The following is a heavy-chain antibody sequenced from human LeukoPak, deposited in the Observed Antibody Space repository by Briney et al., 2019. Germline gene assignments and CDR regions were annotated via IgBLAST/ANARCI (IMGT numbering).Heavy chain of an antibody. CDR2: MNGGGSNT. CDR3: ARDGPYFDY. Sequence: MNGGGSNTYYADSVKGRFTISRDNSKNTLYLQMNSLRAEDTAVYYCARDGPYFDYWGQGTLVTVSS. J-gene: IGHJ4*02. V-gene: IGHV3-NL1*01.